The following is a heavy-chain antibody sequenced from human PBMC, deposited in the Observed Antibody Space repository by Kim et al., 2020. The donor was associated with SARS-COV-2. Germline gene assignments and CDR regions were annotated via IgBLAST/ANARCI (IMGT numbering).Heavy chain of an antibody. CDR3: ARRNYDSSGYYYLYWYFDL. V-gene: IGHV1-18*01. CDR2: ISAYNGNT. D-gene: IGHD3-22*01. CDR1: GYTFTSYG. J-gene: IGHJ2*01. Sequence: ASVKVSCKASGYTFTSYGISWVRQAPGQGLEWMGWISAYNGNTNYAQKLQGRVTMTTDTSTSTAYMELRSLRSDDTAVYYCARRNYDSSGYYYLYWYFDLWGRGTLVTVSS.